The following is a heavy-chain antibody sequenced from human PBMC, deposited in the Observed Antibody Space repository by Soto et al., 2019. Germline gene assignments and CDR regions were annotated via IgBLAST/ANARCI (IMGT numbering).Heavy chain of an antibody. Sequence: QVQLVESGGGVVQPGRSLRLSCAASGFTFSSYGMHWVRQAPGKGLEWVAVISYDGSNKYYADSVKGRFTISRDNSKNPLYLQMHRLRAEDTAVYYCAKAESLFGELLYAQIDYWGQGTLVTVSS. CDR1: GFTFSSYG. V-gene: IGHV3-30*18. CDR3: AKAESLFGELLYAQIDY. J-gene: IGHJ4*02. D-gene: IGHD3-10*02. CDR2: ISYDGSNK.